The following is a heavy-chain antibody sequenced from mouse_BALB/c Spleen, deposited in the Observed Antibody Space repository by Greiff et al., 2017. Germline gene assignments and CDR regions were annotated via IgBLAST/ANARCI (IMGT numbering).Heavy chain of an antibody. J-gene: IGHJ3*01. CDR3: ARDHPFAY. V-gene: IGHV5-17*02. CDR2: ISSGSSTI. CDR1: GFTFSSFG. Sequence: EVQGVESGGGLVQPGGSRKLSCAASGFTFSSFGMHWVRQAPEKGLEWVAYISSGSSTIYYADTVKGRFTISRDNPKNTLFLQMTSLRSEDTAMYYCARDHPFAYWGQGTLVTVSA.